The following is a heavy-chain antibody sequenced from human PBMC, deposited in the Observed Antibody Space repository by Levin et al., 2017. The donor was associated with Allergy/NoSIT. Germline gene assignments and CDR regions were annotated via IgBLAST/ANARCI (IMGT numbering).Heavy chain of an antibody. CDR1: GFTFSSYG. J-gene: IGHJ6*02. V-gene: IGHV3-33*01. CDR3: AREDITMVRGVIIDSYGMDV. D-gene: IGHD3-10*01. Sequence: GGSLRLSCAASGFTFSSYGMHWVRQAPGKGLEWVAVIWYDGSNKYYADSVKGRFTIPRDNSKNTLYLQMNSLRAEDTAVYYCAREDITMVRGVIIDSYGMDVWGQGTTVTVSS. CDR2: IWYDGSNK.